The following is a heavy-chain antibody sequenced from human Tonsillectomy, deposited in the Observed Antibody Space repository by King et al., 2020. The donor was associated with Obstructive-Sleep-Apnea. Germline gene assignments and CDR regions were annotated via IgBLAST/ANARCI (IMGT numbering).Heavy chain of an antibody. Sequence: VQLVESGGGLVQPGGSLRLSCAASGFTFSSYAMSWVRQAPGKGLEWVSAISGSGGSTYYADSVKGRFTISRDNSKNTLYLQMNSLRAEDTAVYYCAKDLSVGWAAAQSYYFDYWGQGTLVTVSS. CDR3: AKDLSVGWAAAQSYYFDY. CDR2: ISGSGGST. CDR1: GFTFSSYA. D-gene: IGHD6-13*01. J-gene: IGHJ4*02. V-gene: IGHV3-23*04.